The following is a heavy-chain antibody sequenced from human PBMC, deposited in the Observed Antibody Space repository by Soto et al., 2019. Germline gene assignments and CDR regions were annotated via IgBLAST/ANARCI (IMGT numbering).Heavy chain of an antibody. V-gene: IGHV1-18*01. CDR2: ISAYNGNT. CDR1: GYTFTSYG. CDR3: ARVPFITCFGAPRYFFDY. D-gene: IGHD3-3*01. Sequence: ASVKVSCKASGYTFTSYGISWVRQAPGQGLEWMGWISAYNGNTNYAQKLQGRVTMTTDTSTSTAYMELRSLRSDDTAVYYCARVPFITCFGAPRYFFDYWGQGTLVTVSS. J-gene: IGHJ4*02.